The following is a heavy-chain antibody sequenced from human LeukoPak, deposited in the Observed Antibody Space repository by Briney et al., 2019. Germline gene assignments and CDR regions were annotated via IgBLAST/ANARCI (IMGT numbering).Heavy chain of an antibody. D-gene: IGHD3-3*01. CDR1: GFTFDDYG. V-gene: IGHV4-34*01. CDR3: AREGGFFRPLDY. J-gene: IGHJ4*02. Sequence: GSLRLSCAASGFTFDDYGMSWVRQPPGKGLEWIGEVHLDGRTNYNTSLKSRLTISVDLSENHISLKLTSVTAADTAVYYCAREGGFFRPLDYSGQGTLVTVSS. CDR2: VHLDGRT.